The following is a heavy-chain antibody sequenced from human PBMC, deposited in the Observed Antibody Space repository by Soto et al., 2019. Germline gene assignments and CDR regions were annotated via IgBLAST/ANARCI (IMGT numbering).Heavy chain of an antibody. CDR3: ARVVKAGDYGDYGMYYFDY. Sequence: QVQLVQSGAEVKKPGASVKVSCKASGYTFTTYGITCVRQAPGQGLEGMGWISAYSGNTNYAPKLQGRLTVTTDASTYTAYMDLRSLRSDDTSVYYCARVVKAGDYGDYGMYYFDYWGHGTLVTVSS. CDR1: GYTFTTYG. CDR2: ISAYSGNT. J-gene: IGHJ4*01. D-gene: IGHD4-17*01. V-gene: IGHV1-18*04.